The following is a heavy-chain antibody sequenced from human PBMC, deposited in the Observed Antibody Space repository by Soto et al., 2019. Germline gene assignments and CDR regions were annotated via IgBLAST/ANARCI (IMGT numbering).Heavy chain of an antibody. V-gene: IGHV4-34*01. CDR3: ARRLRFPAVAPSNYFDY. J-gene: IGHJ4*02. D-gene: IGHD6-19*01. CDR2: INHSGST. Sequence: QVQLQQWGAGLLKPSETLSLTCAVYGGSFSGYYWSWIRQPPGKGLEWIGEINHSGSTNYNPSLKSRVTISVDTSKNQFSLKLSSVTAVVTAVYYCARRLRFPAVAPSNYFDYWGQGTLVTVSS. CDR1: GGSFSGYY.